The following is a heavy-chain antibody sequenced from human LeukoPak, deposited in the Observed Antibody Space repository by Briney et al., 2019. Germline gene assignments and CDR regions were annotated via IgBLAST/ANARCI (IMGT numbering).Heavy chain of an antibody. J-gene: IGHJ6*02. CDR1: GGSISSYY. V-gene: IGHV4-39*07. CDR3: ARDRGVRGVIPYGMDV. D-gene: IGHD3-10*01. CDR2: IYYSGST. Sequence: SETLSLTCTVSGGSISSYYWGWIRQPPGKGLEWIGSIYYSGSTYYNPSLKSRVTISVDTSKNQFSLKLSSVTAADTAVYYCARDRGVRGVIPYGMDVWGQGTTVTVSS.